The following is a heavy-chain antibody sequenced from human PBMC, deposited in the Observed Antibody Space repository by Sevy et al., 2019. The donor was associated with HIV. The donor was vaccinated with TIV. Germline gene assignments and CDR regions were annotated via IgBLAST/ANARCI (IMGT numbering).Heavy chain of an antibody. Sequence: ASVKVSCKASGYTFTSYAIHWVRQAPGQRLEWMGWINPGNGNTKYSQKFQGRVIITRDTSASTTYMELSSLRSEDTAVYYCARSVIPTAIFDYWGRGTLVTVSS. V-gene: IGHV1-3*01. CDR2: INPGNGNT. CDR1: GYTFTSYA. CDR3: ARSVIPTAIFDY. D-gene: IGHD2-2*01. J-gene: IGHJ4*02.